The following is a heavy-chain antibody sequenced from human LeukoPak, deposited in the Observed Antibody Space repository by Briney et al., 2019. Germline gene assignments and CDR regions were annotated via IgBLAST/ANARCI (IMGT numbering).Heavy chain of an antibody. J-gene: IGHJ4*02. D-gene: IGHD2-15*01. Sequence: APVKVSCKASGYTFTSYDINWVRQATGQGLEWMGWMNPNSGNTGYAQKFQGRVIITRNTSISTAYMELSSLRSEDTAVYYCARGSADCSGGSCYNGGFFDYWGQGTLVTVSS. CDR2: MNPNSGNT. CDR3: ARGSADCSGGSCYNGGFFDY. CDR1: GYTFTSYD. V-gene: IGHV1-8*03.